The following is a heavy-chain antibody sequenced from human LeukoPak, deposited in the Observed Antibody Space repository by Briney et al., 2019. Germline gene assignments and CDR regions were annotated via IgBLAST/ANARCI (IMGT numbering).Heavy chain of an antibody. CDR1: GFTFNSYS. J-gene: IGHJ3*01. CDR2: IIGSGTEM. D-gene: IGHD1-26*01. Sequence: PGGSLRLSCVGSGFTFNSYSMNWVRQAPGKGLEWVASIIGSGTEMFYADSLKGRFTISRDNSKNSLYLQMNSLRVEDTGVYYCAKVQTDIVGTVFFAFDVWGQGTMVSVSS. CDR3: AKVQTDIVGTVFFAFDV. V-gene: IGHV3-21*06.